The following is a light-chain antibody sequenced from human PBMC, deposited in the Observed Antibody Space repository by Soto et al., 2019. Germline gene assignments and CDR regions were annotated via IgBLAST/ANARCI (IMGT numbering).Light chain of an antibody. CDR2: EVS. V-gene: IGLV2-14*01. J-gene: IGLJ1*01. Sequence: QSALTQPASVSGSPGQSITISCTGTSSDVGSYNYVSWYQQHPGKAPKLMIYEVSDRPSGISSRFSGSKSGNTASLTISGLQTEEEADYFCKSYAGSNTYVFGSGTKVTVL. CDR1: SSDVGSYNY. CDR3: KSYAGSNTYV.